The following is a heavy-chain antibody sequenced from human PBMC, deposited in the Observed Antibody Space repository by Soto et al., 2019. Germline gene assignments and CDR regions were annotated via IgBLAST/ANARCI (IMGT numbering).Heavy chain of an antibody. CDR1: GFTVSSNY. Sequence: GGSLRLSCAASGFTVSSNYMSWVRQAPGRGLEWVSVLYSGGSTYYTDSVKGRFTISRDNSKNTLYLQMNSLRAEDTAVYYCARAQNSGSYGDYWGQGTLVTVSS. CDR2: LYSGGST. J-gene: IGHJ4*02. CDR3: ARAQNSGSYGDY. D-gene: IGHD1-26*01. V-gene: IGHV3-53*01.